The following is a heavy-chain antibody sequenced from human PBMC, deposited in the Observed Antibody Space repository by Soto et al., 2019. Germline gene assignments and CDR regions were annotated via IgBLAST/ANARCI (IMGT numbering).Heavy chain of an antibody. CDR3: ARENSGSYYWFDP. D-gene: IGHD1-26*01. J-gene: IGHJ5*02. CDR2: INPNSGGT. V-gene: IGHV1-2*02. Sequence: ASVKVSCKASGYTFTGYYMHWVRQAPGQGLEWMGWINPNSGGTNYAQKFQGRVTMTRDTSISTAYMELSRLRSDDTAVYYCARENSGSYYWFDPWGQGTLVTVSS. CDR1: GYTFTGYY.